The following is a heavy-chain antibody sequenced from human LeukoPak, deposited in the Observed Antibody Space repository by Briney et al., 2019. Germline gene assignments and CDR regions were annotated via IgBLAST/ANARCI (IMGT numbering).Heavy chain of an antibody. V-gene: IGHV1-18*01. Sequence: SVKVSCRASGYSFTSYGISWLRQPPAQGLEWMGWISAYNGNTNYAHKLQGRVTMTTDTSTSTASLELRSLRSDDTAGYYCSTDHYGDYFDYWGQGTLVTVSS. CDR1: GYSFTSYG. CDR2: ISAYNGNT. D-gene: IGHD4-17*01. CDR3: STDHYGDYFDY. J-gene: IGHJ4*02.